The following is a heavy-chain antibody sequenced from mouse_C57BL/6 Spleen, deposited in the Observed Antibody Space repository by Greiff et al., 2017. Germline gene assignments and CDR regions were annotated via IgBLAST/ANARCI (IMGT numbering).Heavy chain of an antibody. D-gene: IGHD1-1*01. CDR2: IYPGDGDT. J-gene: IGHJ2*01. V-gene: IGHV1-80*01. CDR1: GYAFSSYW. CDR3: ARGGYGSRGYYFDY. Sequence: QVQLQQSGAELVKPGASVKISCKASGYAFSSYWMNWVKQRPGKGLEWIGQIYPGDGDTNYNGKFKGKATLTADKSSSTAYMQLSSLTSEDSAVYVCARGGYGSRGYYFDYWGQGTTLTVSS.